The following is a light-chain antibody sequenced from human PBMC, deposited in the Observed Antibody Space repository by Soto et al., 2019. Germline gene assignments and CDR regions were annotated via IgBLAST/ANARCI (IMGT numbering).Light chain of an antibody. V-gene: IGKV3-20*01. CDR2: GPS. CDR3: QQYGSPWT. CDR1: ESLSPHS. J-gene: IGKJ1*01. Sequence: IVLTQSPATLSFSPGERATLSCRASESLSPHSIAWYQQKPGQAPRLLIYGPSGRATGIPDRISGTGSETDFTLTISRLEPEDFAVYYCQQYGSPWTFGQGTKVDIK.